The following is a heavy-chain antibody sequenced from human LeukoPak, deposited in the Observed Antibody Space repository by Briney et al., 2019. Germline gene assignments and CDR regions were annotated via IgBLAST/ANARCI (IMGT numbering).Heavy chain of an antibody. CDR1: GFTVSNNY. Sequence: GGSLRPSCAASGFTVSNNYISWVRQAPGKGLEWVAVIYSGGSTKYADSVKARFTISRDNSKNTVYLQMNSLRADDTAVYYCARATLDNWGQGTLVTVSS. CDR2: IYSGGST. CDR3: ARATLDN. V-gene: IGHV3-53*01. J-gene: IGHJ4*02.